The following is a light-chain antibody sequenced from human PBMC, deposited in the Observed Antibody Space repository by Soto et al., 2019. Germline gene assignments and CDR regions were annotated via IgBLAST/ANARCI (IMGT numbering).Light chain of an antibody. CDR2: DVS. V-gene: IGLV2-14*01. CDR3: SSYTNSSPHVV. Sequence: QSVLTQPASVSGSPGQSITISCTGTSSDVGGYNYVSWYQQHPGKAPKLMIYDVSNRPSGVSDRFSGSKSGNTASLTISGLQADHQAHSYSSSYTNSSPHVVFRGGAKLTLL. J-gene: IGLJ2*01. CDR1: SSDVGGYNY.